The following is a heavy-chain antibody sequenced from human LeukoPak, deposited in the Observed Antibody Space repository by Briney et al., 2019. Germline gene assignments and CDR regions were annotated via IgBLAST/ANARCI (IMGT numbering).Heavy chain of an antibody. CDR2: IRSKANSYAT. J-gene: IGHJ6*02. CDR1: GFTFSGSA. D-gene: IGHD3-9*01. Sequence: GGSLKLSCAASGFTFSGSAMHWVRQASGKGLEWVGRIRSKANSYATAYAASVKGRFTISRDDSKNTAYLQMNSLKTEDTAVYYCTRYGETTYYDILTGYPEYGMDVWGQGTTVTVSS. V-gene: IGHV3-73*01. CDR3: TRYGETTYYDILTGYPEYGMDV.